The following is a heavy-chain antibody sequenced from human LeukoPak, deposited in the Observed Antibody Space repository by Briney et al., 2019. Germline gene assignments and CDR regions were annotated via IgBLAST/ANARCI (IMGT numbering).Heavy chain of an antibody. CDR2: ISYDGSSK. Sequence: QSGGSLRLSCAASGFTFSSYTMHWVRQAPGKGLEWVAVISYDGSSKYYADSVKGRFTISRDNSKNTLYLQMNSLRAEDTAVYYCARDQGREYDFWSGSHYWGQGTLVTVSS. CDR1: GFTFSSYT. D-gene: IGHD3-3*01. J-gene: IGHJ4*02. V-gene: IGHV3-30-3*01. CDR3: ARDQGREYDFWSGSHY.